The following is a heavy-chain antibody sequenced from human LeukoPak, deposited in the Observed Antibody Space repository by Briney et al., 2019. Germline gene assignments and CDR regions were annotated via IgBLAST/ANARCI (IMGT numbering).Heavy chain of an antibody. CDR1: GFTFSSYA. Sequence: PGRSLRLSCAASGFTFSSYAMHWVRQAPGKGLEWVAVISYDGSNKYYADSVKGRFTISRDNSKNTLYLQMNSLRAEDTAVYYCARGGITTVVPFDPWGQGTLVTVSS. D-gene: IGHD1-14*01. CDR3: ARGGITTVVPFDP. V-gene: IGHV3-30*01. J-gene: IGHJ5*02. CDR2: ISYDGSNK.